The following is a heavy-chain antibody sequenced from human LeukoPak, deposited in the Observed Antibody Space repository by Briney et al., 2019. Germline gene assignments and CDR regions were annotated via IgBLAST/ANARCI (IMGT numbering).Heavy chain of an antibody. V-gene: IGHV3-21*01. Sequence: GGSLRLSCAASGFTFSSYSMNWVRQAPGKGLEWVSSISSSSSYIYYADSVKGRFTISRDNAKNSLYLQMNSLRAEDTAVYYCARDVSVPGDGGYAPRSDYYDSSGYYVYWGQGTLVTVSS. D-gene: IGHD3-22*01. J-gene: IGHJ4*02. CDR2: ISSSSSYI. CDR1: GFTFSSYS. CDR3: ARDVSVPGDGGYAPRSDYYDSSGYYVY.